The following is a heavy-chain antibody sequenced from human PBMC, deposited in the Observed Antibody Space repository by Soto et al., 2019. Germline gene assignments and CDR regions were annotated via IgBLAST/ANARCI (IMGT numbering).Heavy chain of an antibody. D-gene: IGHD5-12*01. CDR2: ISSGSSRI. CDR3: ARVIYGGWATIKDYYYYAMDV. CDR1: GFTFSSYD. J-gene: IGHJ6*02. Sequence: PGGSLRLSCAASGFTFSSYDMNWVRQAPGKGLEWVSYISSGSSRIFYADSVKGRSTISRDNAKNSLYLQMNSLRDEDTAVYYCARVIYGGWATIKDYYYYAMDVWGQGTTVTVSS. V-gene: IGHV3-48*02.